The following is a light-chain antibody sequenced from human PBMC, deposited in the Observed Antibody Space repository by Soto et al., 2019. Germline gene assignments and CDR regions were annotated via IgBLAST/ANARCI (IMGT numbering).Light chain of an antibody. J-gene: IGKJ1*01. CDR1: QSASNN. CDR2: DAS. CDR3: QQYNYWPPWT. Sequence: ILMTQSPATLSVSPGERATLSCRASQSASNNLAWYQQKPGQAPRLLIYDASTRATGIPARFSGGGSGTEFTLTISGLQSEDFAVYYCQQYNYWPPWTFGQGTKVEIK. V-gene: IGKV3-15*01.